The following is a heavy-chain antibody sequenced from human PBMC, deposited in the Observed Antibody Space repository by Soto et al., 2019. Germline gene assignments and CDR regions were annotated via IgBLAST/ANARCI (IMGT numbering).Heavy chain of an antibody. V-gene: IGHV1-18*01. CDR1: GYVFNAYG. D-gene: IGHD3-10*01. Sequence: ASVKVSCKASGYVFNAYGINCVRQAPGQGLEWMGWISPYNGNTKYAQNFQGRVTMTTDTSTSTAYMELRSLRSDDAAVYYCARDLDGSGSYYTDYWGPGTLVTVSS. J-gene: IGHJ4*02. CDR2: ISPYNGNT. CDR3: ARDLDGSGSYYTDY.